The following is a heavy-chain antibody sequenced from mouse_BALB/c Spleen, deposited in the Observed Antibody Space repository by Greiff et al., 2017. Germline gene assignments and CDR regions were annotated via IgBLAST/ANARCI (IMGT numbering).Heavy chain of an antibody. CDR1: GFTFSSYT. D-gene: IGHD3-1*01. Sequence: EVHLVESGGGLVQPGGSLKLSCAASGFTFSSYTMSWVRQTPEKRLEWVAYISNGGGSTYYPDTVKGRFTISRDNAKNTLYLQMSSLKSEDTAMYYCARHGLFDYWGQGTTLTVSS. J-gene: IGHJ2*01. V-gene: IGHV5-12-2*01. CDR3: ARHGLFDY. CDR2: ISNGGGST.